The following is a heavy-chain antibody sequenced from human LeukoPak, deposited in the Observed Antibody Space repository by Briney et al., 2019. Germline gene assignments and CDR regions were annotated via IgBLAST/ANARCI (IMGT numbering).Heavy chain of an antibody. D-gene: IGHD6-19*01. V-gene: IGHV3-23*01. J-gene: IGHJ6*02. CDR2: FSSSGGSK. CDR1: EFTFITYA. Sequence: GSLRLSCAASEFTFITYAMSCVRQAPGKGLEWVSGFSSSGGSKYYEESVKGGLVISRDNSKTRTYLQMNRLRADDTAVYYCAKDRGGYPLYGMDVWGQGTMVTVSS. CDR3: AKDRGGYPLYGMDV.